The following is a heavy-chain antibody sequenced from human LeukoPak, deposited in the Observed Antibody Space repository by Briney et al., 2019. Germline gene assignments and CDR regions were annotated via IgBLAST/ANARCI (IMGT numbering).Heavy chain of an antibody. Sequence: GGSLRLSCAASGFTFSSYGMHWVRQAPGKGLEWVAFIRYDGSNKYYADSVKGRFTISRDNSKNTLYLQMNSLRAEDTAVYYCATFYGSGKGGAFDIWGQGTMVTVSS. CDR2: IRYDGSNK. CDR3: ATFYGSGKGGAFDI. V-gene: IGHV3-30*02. J-gene: IGHJ3*02. D-gene: IGHD3-10*01. CDR1: GFTFSSYG.